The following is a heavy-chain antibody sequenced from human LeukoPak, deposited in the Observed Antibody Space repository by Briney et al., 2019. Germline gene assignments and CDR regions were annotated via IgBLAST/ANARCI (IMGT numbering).Heavy chain of an antibody. CDR2: IYYSGSS. CDR1: GGSISGYH. J-gene: IGHJ3*02. Sequence: PSETLSLTCNVSGGSISGYHWSWIRQPPGKGLEWLGYIYYSGSSNYNPSLKSRVTISVDKSKNQFSLKLSSVTAADTAVYYCARVGVHAFDIWGQGTMVTVSS. D-gene: IGHD3-3*01. V-gene: IGHV4-59*12. CDR3: ARVGVHAFDI.